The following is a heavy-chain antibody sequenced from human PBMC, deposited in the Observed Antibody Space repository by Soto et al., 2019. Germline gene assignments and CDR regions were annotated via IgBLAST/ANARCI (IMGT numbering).Heavy chain of an antibody. CDR1: VVTFSTTW. J-gene: IGHJ4*02. CDR2: IKSEIDGGTT. V-gene: IGHV3-15*01. CDR3: TQFFDLY. Sequence: VGSLGLSCAASVVTFSTTWMNWVRHSPGKGLEWVGHIKSEIDGGTTDYAAAVKGRFTISRDDSKNKLHLQMNSLKSEDTAVYYCTQFFDLYWRQGSLVAVAS. D-gene: IGHD3-3*01.